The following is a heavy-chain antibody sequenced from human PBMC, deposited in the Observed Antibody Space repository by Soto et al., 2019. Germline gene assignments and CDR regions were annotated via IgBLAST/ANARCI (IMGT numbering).Heavy chain of an antibody. CDR1: GFTFSSYG. D-gene: IGHD5-18*01. V-gene: IGHV3-33*01. CDR3: ARDSGCTAMVPSPFFDY. CDR2: IWYDGSNK. Sequence: QVQLVESGGGVVQPGRSLRLSCAASGFTFSSYGMHWVRQAPGKGLEWVAVIWYDGSNKYYADSVKGRFTISRDNSKNTLYLQMNSLRAEDTAVYYCARDSGCTAMVPSPFFDYWGQGTLVTVSS. J-gene: IGHJ4*02.